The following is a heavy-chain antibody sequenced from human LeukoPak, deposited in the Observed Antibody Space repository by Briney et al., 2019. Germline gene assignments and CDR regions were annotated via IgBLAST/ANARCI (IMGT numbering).Heavy chain of an antibody. CDR1: GFTFSSYG. CDR3: AKGLRELWGDAFDM. D-gene: IGHD3-16*01. J-gene: IGHJ3*02. V-gene: IGHV3-23*01. Sequence: GGSLRLSCAASGFTFSSYGMSWVRQAPGKGLEWVSGIRGSGSNTDYVGSVKGRFSISRDNSKNTLYLQMNSLRAEDTAVYYCAKGLRELWGDAFDMWGQGTMVTVSS. CDR2: IRGSGSNT.